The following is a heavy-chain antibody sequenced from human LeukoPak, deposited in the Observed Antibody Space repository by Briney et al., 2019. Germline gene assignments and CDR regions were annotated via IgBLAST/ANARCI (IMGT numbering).Heavy chain of an antibody. CDR2: SWSGGAHE. J-gene: IGHJ3*01. V-gene: IGHV3-23*01. CDR3: GRDPNGDYVGAFEF. CDR1: GFTFSKYA. D-gene: IGHD4-17*01. Sequence: QAGGSLRLSCAASGFTFSKYALVWVRQAPGKGLEWVSASWSGGAHELYADAVKGCFTISRDNSKTTLYLQMNSLRAEDTAVYYCGRDPNGDYVGAFEFWGHGTTVIVSS.